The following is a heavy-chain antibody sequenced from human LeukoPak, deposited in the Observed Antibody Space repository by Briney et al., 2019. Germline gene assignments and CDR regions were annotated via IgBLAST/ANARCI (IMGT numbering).Heavy chain of an antibody. D-gene: IGHD6-19*01. J-gene: IGHJ4*02. V-gene: IGHV3-33*06. CDR2: IWYDGSNK. CDR3: AKDRALSGWSHFDY. CDR1: GFTFSSYG. Sequence: GRSLRLSCAASGFTFSSYGMHWVRRAPGKGLEWVAVIWYDGSNKYYADSVKGRFTISRDNSKNTLYLQMNSLRAEDTAVYYCAKDRALSGWSHFDYWGQGTLVTVSS.